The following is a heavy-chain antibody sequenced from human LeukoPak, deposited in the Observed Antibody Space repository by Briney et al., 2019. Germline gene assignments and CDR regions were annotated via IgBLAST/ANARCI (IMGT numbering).Heavy chain of an antibody. D-gene: IGHD4-17*01. CDR1: GYSFTSYW. CDR2: IYPDDSDT. Sequence: GESLKISCKGSGYSFTSYWISWVRQMPGKGLEWVGIIYPDDSDTRYSPSFQDQVTISADKSISTAYLQWSSLKASDTAMYYCARHYPGGDYFIDYWGQGTLVTVSS. V-gene: IGHV5-51*01. CDR3: ARHYPGGDYFIDY. J-gene: IGHJ4*02.